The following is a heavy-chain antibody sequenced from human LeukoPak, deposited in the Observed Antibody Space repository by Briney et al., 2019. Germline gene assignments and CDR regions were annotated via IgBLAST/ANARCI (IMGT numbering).Heavy chain of an antibody. Sequence: GGSLRLSCAASGFTFSSYDMHWVRQATGKGLEWVSAIGTAGDTYYPGSVKGRFTISRENAKNSLYLQMNSLRAGDTAVYYCARGLLRSMWGYWYFDLWGRGTLVTVSS. D-gene: IGHD2-15*01. CDR1: GFTFSSYD. V-gene: IGHV3-13*01. J-gene: IGHJ2*01. CDR2: IGTAGDT. CDR3: ARGLLRSMWGYWYFDL.